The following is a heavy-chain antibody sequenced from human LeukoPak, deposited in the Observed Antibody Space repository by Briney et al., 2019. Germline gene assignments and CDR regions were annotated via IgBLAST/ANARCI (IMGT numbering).Heavy chain of an antibody. CDR2: IYYSGST. CDR1: GGSISSSSYY. Sequence: PSETLSLTCTVSGGSISSSSYYWGWIRQPPGKGLEWIGSIYYSGSTYYNPSLKSRVTISVDTSKNQFSLKLSSVTAADTAVYYCARLYDYVSGFDYWGQGTLVTVSS. J-gene: IGHJ4*02. CDR3: ARLYDYVSGFDY. D-gene: IGHD3-16*01. V-gene: IGHV4-39*01.